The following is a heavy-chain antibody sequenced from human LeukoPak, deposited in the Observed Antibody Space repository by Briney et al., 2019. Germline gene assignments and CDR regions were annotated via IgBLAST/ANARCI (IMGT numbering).Heavy chain of an antibody. CDR1: GYTFTGSY. CDR3: ARGGAFCCITTCHEFDH. Sequence: AASVKVSCKTSGYTFTGSYLHWVRQVPGQGLEWMGWTNPSTGGTKSAQQFEGRVTMTRDTSNTTGYLELRSLRLGDTATYYCARGGAFCCITTCHEFDHWGQGTLVIVSS. J-gene: IGHJ4*02. V-gene: IGHV1-2*02. D-gene: IGHD2-2*01. CDR2: TNPSTGGT.